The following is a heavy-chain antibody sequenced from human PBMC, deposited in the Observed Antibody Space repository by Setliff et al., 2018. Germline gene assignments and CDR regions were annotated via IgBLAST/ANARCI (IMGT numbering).Heavy chain of an antibody. Sequence: PGESLKISCAASGFTFSDSYMSWIRQAPGKGLEWVSYISSSASTIYYADSVKGRFTMSRDNAKNSLYLQMNSLRAEDTAVYYCARVSSSGSYYLAMPAAFDIWGQGTMVTVSS. J-gene: IGHJ3*02. V-gene: IGHV3-11*04. D-gene: IGHD1-26*01. CDR2: ISSSASTI. CDR1: GFTFSDSY. CDR3: ARVSSSGSYYLAMPAAFDI.